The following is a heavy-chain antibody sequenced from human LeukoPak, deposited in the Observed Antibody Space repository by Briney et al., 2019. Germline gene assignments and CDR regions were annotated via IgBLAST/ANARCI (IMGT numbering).Heavy chain of an antibody. J-gene: IGHJ3*02. CDR3: ARVTVPAANYDAFDI. V-gene: IGHV1-2*02. D-gene: IGHD2-2*01. CDR2: INPNSGGT. CDR1: GYTFTGYY. Sequence: ASVKVSCKASGYTFTGYYMHWVRQAPGQGLEWMGWINPNSGGTNYAQKFQGRVTMTRDTSTSTAYMELSRLRSDDTAVYYCARVTVPAANYDAFDIWGQGTMVTVSS.